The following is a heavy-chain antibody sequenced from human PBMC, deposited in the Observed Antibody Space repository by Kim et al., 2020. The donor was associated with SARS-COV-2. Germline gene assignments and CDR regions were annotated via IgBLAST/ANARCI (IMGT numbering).Heavy chain of an antibody. CDR2: ISSSSSYT. J-gene: IGHJ4*02. CDR3: ATYYDYVWGRPFDY. D-gene: IGHD3-16*01. CDR1: GFTFSDYY. V-gene: IGHV3-11*03. Sequence: GGSLRLSCAASGFTFSDYYMSWIRQAPGKGLEWVSYISSSSSYTNYADSVKGRFTISRDNAKNSLYLQMNSLRAEDTAVYYCATYYDYVWGRPFDYWGQGTLVTVSS.